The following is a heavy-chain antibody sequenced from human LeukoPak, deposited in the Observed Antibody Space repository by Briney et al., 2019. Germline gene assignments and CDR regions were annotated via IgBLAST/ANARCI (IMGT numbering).Heavy chain of an antibody. Sequence: GGSLRLSCAASGFTFSSYAMNWARQAPGKGLEWVSAITGSGGRTYYADSVKGRFTISRDNSKNTLYLQMNSLRAEDTAIYYCAKEYTGTFSPFPSYFDNWGQGTLVTDSS. CDR2: ITGSGGRT. CDR3: AKEYTGTFSPFPSYFDN. D-gene: IGHD1-26*01. CDR1: GFTFSSYA. J-gene: IGHJ4*02. V-gene: IGHV3-23*01.